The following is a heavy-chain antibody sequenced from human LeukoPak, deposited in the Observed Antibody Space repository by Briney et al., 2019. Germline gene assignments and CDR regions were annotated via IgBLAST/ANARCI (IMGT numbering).Heavy chain of an antibody. CDR2: IYPGDSDS. V-gene: IGHV5-51*01. Sequence: LXIXCKGXXYSFXSXXIGWVRXMPGKXLEXXGIIYPGDSDSRYSPSFQGQVTISADKSISTAYLQWSSLKASDTAMYYCARPHSSGWSLGAFDIWGQGTMVTVSS. D-gene: IGHD6-19*01. CDR1: XYSFXSXX. J-gene: IGHJ3*02. CDR3: ARPHSSGWSLGAFDI.